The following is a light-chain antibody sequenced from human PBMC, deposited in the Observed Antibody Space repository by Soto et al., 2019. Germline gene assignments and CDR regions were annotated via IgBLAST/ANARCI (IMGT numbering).Light chain of an antibody. V-gene: IGKV3-20*01. CDR2: GAS. J-gene: IGKJ3*01. CDR3: QQYVTPPFT. Sequence: EIVLAQSPDTLSLSPGERATLSCRASESVNRVYLAWYQHKPGQAPRLLIFGASERATGIPDRFSGSGSGTDFTLTISRLEPEDFDVYYCQQYVTPPFTFGPGTKVDIK. CDR1: ESVNRVY.